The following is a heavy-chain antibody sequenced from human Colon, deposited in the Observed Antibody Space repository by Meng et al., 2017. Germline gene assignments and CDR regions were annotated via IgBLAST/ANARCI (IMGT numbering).Heavy chain of an antibody. Sequence: PHVSGPGLVRPSETLSLTCTFSGGSVTSGSHYWSWIRQSPGKGLEWIGYIFHSGSTNYNPSLKSRVTLSVDTSKNQFSLKLGSVTAADTAVYYCARVIGGWPYYFDYWGQGTLVTVSS. V-gene: IGHV4-61*01. J-gene: IGHJ4*02. CDR1: GGSVTSGSHY. D-gene: IGHD6-19*01. CDR3: ARVIGGWPYYFDY. CDR2: IFHSGST.